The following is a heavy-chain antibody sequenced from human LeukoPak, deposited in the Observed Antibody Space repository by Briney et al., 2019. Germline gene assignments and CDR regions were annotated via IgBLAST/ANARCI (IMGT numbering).Heavy chain of an antibody. CDR2: IYTSGST. CDR1: GGSISSYY. Sequence: PSETLSLTCTVSGGSISSYYWSWIRQPPGKGLGWIGYIYTSGSTNYNPSLRSRVTISVDTSKNQFSLKLSSVTAADTAVYYCARRGRGSWFDPWGQGTLVTVSS. V-gene: IGHV4-4*09. J-gene: IGHJ5*02. D-gene: IGHD3-10*01. CDR3: ARRGRGSWFDP.